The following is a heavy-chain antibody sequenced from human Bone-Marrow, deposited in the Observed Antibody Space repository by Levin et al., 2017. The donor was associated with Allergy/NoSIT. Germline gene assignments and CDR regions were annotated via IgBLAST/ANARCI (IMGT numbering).Heavy chain of an antibody. Sequence: GGSLRLSCAASGFPFNKFGMNWVRQAPGKGLEWVSSISSSSSHVYYADSVKGRFTISRDNAKNSLYLQMNSLRVEDTAVYYCARDRTYGILRNYGMDVWGQGTTVTVSS. CDR2: ISSSSSHV. J-gene: IGHJ6*02. D-gene: IGHD4-17*01. CDR3: ARDRTYGILRNYGMDV. V-gene: IGHV3-21*01. CDR1: GFPFNKFG.